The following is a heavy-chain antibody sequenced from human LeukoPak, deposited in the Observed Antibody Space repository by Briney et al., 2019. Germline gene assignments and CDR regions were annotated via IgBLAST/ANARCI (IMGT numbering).Heavy chain of an antibody. Sequence: GGSLRLSCAASGFTFSSYGMHWVRQAPGKGLEWVAVISYDGSNKYYADSVKGRFTISRDNSKNMLYLQMNSLRAEDTAVYYCARAPHYSNNFDYWGQGTLVTVSS. CDR3: ARAPHYSNNFDY. V-gene: IGHV3-30*03. CDR1: GFTFSSYG. D-gene: IGHD6-13*01. CDR2: ISYDGSNK. J-gene: IGHJ4*02.